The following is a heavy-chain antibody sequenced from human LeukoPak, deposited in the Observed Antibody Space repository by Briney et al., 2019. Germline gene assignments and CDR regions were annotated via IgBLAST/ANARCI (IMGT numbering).Heavy chain of an antibody. D-gene: IGHD1-26*01. CDR2: IYYSGST. CDR3: AREDEVGTTWSWFDP. J-gene: IGHJ5*02. Sequence: SETLSLTCTVSGGSISSYYWSWIRQPPGKGLEWIGYIYYSGSTNYNPSLKSRVTISVDTSKNQFSLQLNSVTPEDTAVYYCAREDEVGTTWSWFDPWGQGISVTVSS. CDR1: GGSISSYY. V-gene: IGHV4-59*12.